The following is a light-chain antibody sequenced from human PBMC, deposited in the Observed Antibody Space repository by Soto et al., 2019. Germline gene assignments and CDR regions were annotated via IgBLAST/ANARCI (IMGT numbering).Light chain of an antibody. CDR2: KAS. V-gene: IGKV1-5*03. J-gene: IGKJ1*01. Sequence: IQMTQSPSTLSASVGDRVAITCRASQSIGIWLAWYQKKPGKAPRFLIYKASTLQTGVPSRFSGGGTGTEFPLTISSLQPDDFATYYCQQYNDYSWTFGQGTKVEIK. CDR1: QSIGIW. CDR3: QQYNDYSWT.